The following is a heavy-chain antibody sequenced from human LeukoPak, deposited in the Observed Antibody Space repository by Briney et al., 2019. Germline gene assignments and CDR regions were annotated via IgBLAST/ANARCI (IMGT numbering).Heavy chain of an antibody. CDR1: GYTFTSYD. CDR3: ARGLNGLGIDYGRY. V-gene: IGHV1-8*01. CDR2: MNPNSGNT. J-gene: IGHJ4*02. D-gene: IGHD4-17*01. Sequence: ASVKVSCKASGYTFTSYDINWVRQATGQGLEWMGWMNPNSGNTGYAQKFQGRVTMTRNTSISTAYMELSSLRSEDTAVYYCARGLNGLGIDYGRYWGQGTLVTVSS.